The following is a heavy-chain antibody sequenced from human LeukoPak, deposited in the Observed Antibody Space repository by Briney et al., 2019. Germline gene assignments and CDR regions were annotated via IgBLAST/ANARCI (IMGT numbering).Heavy chain of an antibody. V-gene: IGHV1-18*01. CDR1: SYTFTSYG. CDR2: ISAYNGNT. Sequence: HGASVKVSCNASSYTFTSYGISWVRQAPGQGLEWMGWISAYNGNTNYAQKLQGRVTMTTDTSTSTAYMELRSLRSDDTAVYYCTRYSSGPTGYWGRGTLVTVSS. CDR3: TRYSSGPTGY. J-gene: IGHJ4*02. D-gene: IGHD4-11*01.